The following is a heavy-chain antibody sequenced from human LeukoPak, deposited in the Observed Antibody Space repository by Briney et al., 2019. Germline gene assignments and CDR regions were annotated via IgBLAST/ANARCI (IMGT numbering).Heavy chain of an antibody. D-gene: IGHD1-7*01. V-gene: IGHV4-59*01. Sequence: ETLSLTCAVYGGSLSSYYWSWIRQPPGKGLEWIGYIYYSGSTNYNPSLKSRVTISVDTSKNQFSLKLSSVTAADTAVYYCARDNWNYGSSMDVWGQGTTVTVSS. CDR1: GGSLSSYY. J-gene: IGHJ6*02. CDR3: ARDNWNYGSSMDV. CDR2: IYYSGST.